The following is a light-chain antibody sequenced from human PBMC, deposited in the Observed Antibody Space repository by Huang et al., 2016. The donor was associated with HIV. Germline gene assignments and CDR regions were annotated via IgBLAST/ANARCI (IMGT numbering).Light chain of an antibody. Sequence: EIVLTQSPGTLSLSPGERATLSCRASQSVSSNYVAWYQQKHGQAPRLLMYGASSRATGIPDRFSGGGSGTDFTLIISRLEPEDFAVYYCQQYGSFPQTFGQGTKVEIK. CDR1: QSVSSNY. V-gene: IGKV3-20*01. J-gene: IGKJ1*01. CDR3: QQYGSFPQT. CDR2: GAS.